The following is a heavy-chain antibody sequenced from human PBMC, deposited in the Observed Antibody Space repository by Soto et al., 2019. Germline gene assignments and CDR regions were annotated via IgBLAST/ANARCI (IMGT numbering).Heavy chain of an antibody. CDR3: ARGYGGNSDYYYGMDV. CDR2: IYHSGST. CDR1: GGSISSGGYS. D-gene: IGHD4-17*01. Sequence: QLQLQESGSGLVKPSQTLSLTCAVSGGSISSGGYSWSWIRQPPGKGLEWIGYIYHSGSTYYNPSLKSRVTISVDRSKNQFSLKLSSVTDADTAVYYCARGYGGNSDYYYGMDVWGQGTTVTVSS. V-gene: IGHV4-30-2*01. J-gene: IGHJ6*02.